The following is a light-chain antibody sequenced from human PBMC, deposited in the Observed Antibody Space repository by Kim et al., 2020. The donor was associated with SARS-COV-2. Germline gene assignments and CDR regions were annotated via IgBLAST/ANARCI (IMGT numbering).Light chain of an antibody. V-gene: IGLV1-47*02. J-gene: IGLJ1*01. CDR2: SNN. CDR3: AAWDDSLNIYV. Sequence: QSVLTQPPSASGTPGQRVTISCSGSSSNIGSFYVYWYQQLPGTAPKLLIYSNNQRPSGVPDRFSGSKSGTSGSLAITGLRSEDEADYYCAAWDDSLNIYVFGTGTKVTVL. CDR1: SSNIGSFY.